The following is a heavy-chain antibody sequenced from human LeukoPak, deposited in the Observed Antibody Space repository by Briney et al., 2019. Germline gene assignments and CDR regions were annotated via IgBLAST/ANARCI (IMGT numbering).Heavy chain of an antibody. CDR3: ARAGVTMVREKSYYYGMDV. J-gene: IGHJ6*02. Sequence: ASVKVSCKASGYTFTSYAISWVRQAPGQGLEWMGRIIPILGIANYAQKFQGRVTITADKSTSTAYMELSSLRSEDTAVYYCARAGVTMVREKSYYYGMDVWGQGTTVTVSS. V-gene: IGHV1-69*04. CDR1: GYTFTSYA. D-gene: IGHD3-10*01. CDR2: IIPILGIA.